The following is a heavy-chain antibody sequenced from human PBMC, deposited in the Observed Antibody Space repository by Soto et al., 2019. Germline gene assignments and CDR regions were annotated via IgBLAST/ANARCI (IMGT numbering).Heavy chain of an antibody. J-gene: IGHJ4*02. CDR2: TSHDGIT. CDR1: GGSISGIDW. CDR3: ARSSSIKRGLDY. Sequence: QVQLQESGPGLVKPSGTLSLTCAVSGGSISGIDWWSWVRQPPGKGLEWIGETSHDGITNYNASLKSRVTISVDKSENQFSLKLSSVTAVDTAVYFCARSSSIKRGLDYWGQGTLVTISS. D-gene: IGHD6-13*01. V-gene: IGHV4-4*02.